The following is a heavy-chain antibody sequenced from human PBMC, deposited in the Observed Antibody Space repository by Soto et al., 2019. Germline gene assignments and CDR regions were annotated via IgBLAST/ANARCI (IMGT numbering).Heavy chain of an antibody. CDR2: INPSGGGT. Sequence: ASVKVSCKASGYTFTTYYIHWVRQALGQGLEWMGVINPSGGGTMYAQSLQGRVTLTRDTSTSTVYMEVKSLRSEDTALYYCARRDGSDRTYFDYWGQGTLVTVSS. CDR1: GYTFTTYY. CDR3: ARRDGSDRTYFDY. J-gene: IGHJ4*02. V-gene: IGHV1-46*01. D-gene: IGHD3-10*01.